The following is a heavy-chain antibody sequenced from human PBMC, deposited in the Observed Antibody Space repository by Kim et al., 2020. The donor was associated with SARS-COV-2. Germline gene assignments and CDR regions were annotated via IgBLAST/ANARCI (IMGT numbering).Heavy chain of an antibody. CDR3: ARDASPYITMIVPDAFDI. D-gene: IGHD3-22*01. CDR1: GYTFTSYV. J-gene: IGHJ3*02. Sequence: ASVKVSCKASGYTFTSYVIRWVRQAPGQGLEWMGWISAYNGNTNYAQKLQGRVTMTTDTSTSTAYMELRSLRSDDTAVYYCARDASPYITMIVPDAFDIWGQGTMVTVSS. V-gene: IGHV1-18*01. CDR2: ISAYNGNT.